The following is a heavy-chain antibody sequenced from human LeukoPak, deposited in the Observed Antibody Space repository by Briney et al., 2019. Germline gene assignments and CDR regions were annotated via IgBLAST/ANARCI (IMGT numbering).Heavy chain of an antibody. Sequence: SETLSLTCTVSGGSISSYYWSWIRQPPGKGLEWIGYIYYSGSTNYNPSLKSRVTISVDTSKNQFSLKLSSVTAADTAVYYCARVGYYDFWSEVAFDIWGQGTMVTVSS. CDR2: IYYSGST. D-gene: IGHD3-3*01. CDR3: ARVGYYDFWSEVAFDI. CDR1: GGSISSYY. V-gene: IGHV4-59*01. J-gene: IGHJ3*02.